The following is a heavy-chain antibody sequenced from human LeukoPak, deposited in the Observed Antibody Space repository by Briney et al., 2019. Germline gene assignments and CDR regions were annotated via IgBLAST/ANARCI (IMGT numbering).Heavy chain of an antibody. V-gene: IGHV3-23*01. CDR3: AKCTTRNSHYPIDS. Sequence: GGSLRLSCAASGFTFSSYGMRWVRQAPGKGLEWVSAIGAGGVITYYADSVKGRFTISRDDSKNTLYLQMNSLRAEDTAVYYCAKCTTRNSHYPIDSWGQGTLVTVSS. J-gene: IGHJ5*01. CDR2: IGAGGVIT. D-gene: IGHD4-17*01. CDR1: GFTFSSYG.